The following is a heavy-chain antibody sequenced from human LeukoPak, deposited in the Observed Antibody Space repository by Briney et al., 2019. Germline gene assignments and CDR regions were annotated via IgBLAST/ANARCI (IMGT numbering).Heavy chain of an antibody. CDR1: GFTFSSYA. D-gene: IGHD2-21*01. J-gene: IGHJ4*02. Sequence: GVSLRLSCAASGFTFSSYAMSWVRQAPGKGLEWVSAISGSGGSTYYAESVKGRFTISRDNSKNTLYLQMNSLRAEDTAVYYCAKFLPTHIVVANYYFDYWGQGTLVTVSS. CDR2: ISGSGGST. CDR3: AKFLPTHIVVANYYFDY. V-gene: IGHV3-23*01.